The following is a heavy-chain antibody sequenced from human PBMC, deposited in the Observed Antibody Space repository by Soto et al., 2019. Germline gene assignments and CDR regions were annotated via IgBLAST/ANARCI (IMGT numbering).Heavy chain of an antibody. D-gene: IGHD3-3*01. V-gene: IGHV4-39*01. J-gene: IGHJ6*02. CDR2: IYYSGST. Sequence: QLQLQESGPGLVKPSETLSLTCTVSGGSISSSSYYWGWIRQPPGKGLEWIGSIYYSGSTYYNPSLKSRVTISVDTSKYQFSLKLSSVTAADTAVYYCAISRTYYDFWSGYEGYYYGMDVWGQGTTVTVSS. CDR3: AISRTYYDFWSGYEGYYYGMDV. CDR1: GGSISSSSYY.